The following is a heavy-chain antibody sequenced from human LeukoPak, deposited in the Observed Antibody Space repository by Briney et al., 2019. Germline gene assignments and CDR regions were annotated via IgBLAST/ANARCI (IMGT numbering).Heavy chain of an antibody. D-gene: IGHD3-22*01. CDR2: ISSSGDIT. Sequence: GGPLRLXCAASGFTFHNYAMSWGRQAPGKGLEWVSAISSSGDITFYADSVKGRFTISRDNSRYTLYLQMNSLRAGDAAMYYCAKDRPNYHESNGHYYRRNGDYWGQGTLVTVSS. CDR1: GFTFHNYA. V-gene: IGHV3-23*01. CDR3: AKDRPNYHESNGHYYRRNGDY. J-gene: IGHJ4*02.